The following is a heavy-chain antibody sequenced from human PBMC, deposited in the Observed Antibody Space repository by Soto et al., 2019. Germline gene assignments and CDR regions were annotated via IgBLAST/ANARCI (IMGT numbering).Heavy chain of an antibody. Sequence: QVQLQESGPGLVKPSQTLSLTCTVSGGSISSGGYYWSWIRQHPGKGLEWIGYIYYSGSTYYNPSLKSRVTISVDTSKNQFSLKLSSVTAADTAVYYCARGRREMATIPRPSDAFDIWGQGTMVTVSS. CDR1: GGSISSGGYY. V-gene: IGHV4-31*03. J-gene: IGHJ3*02. CDR3: ARGRREMATIPRPSDAFDI. CDR2: IYYSGST. D-gene: IGHD5-12*01.